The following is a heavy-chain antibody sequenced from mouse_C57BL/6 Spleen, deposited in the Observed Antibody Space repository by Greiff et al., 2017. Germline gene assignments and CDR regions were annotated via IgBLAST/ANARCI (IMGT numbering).Heavy chain of an antibody. J-gene: IGHJ3*01. D-gene: IGHD2-4*01. V-gene: IGHV1-52*01. CDR3: ARGDYYYSAWFAY. CDR1: GYTFTSYW. CDR2: IDPYGSDT. Sequence: QVQLQQPGAELVRPGSSVKLSCKASGYTFTSYWMHWVKQRPIQSLEWIGNIDPYGSDTHYTQKFKDKATLTVAKSSSTPYLLLISLTSEDSAVFYCARGDYYYSAWFAYWGQGTLVTVSA.